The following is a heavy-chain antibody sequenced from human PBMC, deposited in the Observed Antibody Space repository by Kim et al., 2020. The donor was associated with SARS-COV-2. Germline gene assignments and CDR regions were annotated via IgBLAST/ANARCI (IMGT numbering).Heavy chain of an antibody. D-gene: IGHD2-15*01. Sequence: ASVKVSCKASGYIFTNYGISWVRQAPGQGLEWMGWINTYNGDTKFGQKYQGRLTMTTETSSSTAYMELGNLRSDDTAVYYCAIDQDVMVISGGGFDPWG. CDR2: INTYNGDT. CDR1: GYIFTNYG. J-gene: IGHJ5*02. CDR3: AIDQDVMVISGGGFDP. V-gene: IGHV1-18*01.